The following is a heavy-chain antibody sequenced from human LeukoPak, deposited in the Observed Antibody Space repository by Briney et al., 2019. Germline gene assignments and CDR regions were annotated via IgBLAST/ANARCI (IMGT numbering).Heavy chain of an antibody. V-gene: IGHV3-21*04. J-gene: IGHJ4*02. CDR2: IGSGGRHI. CDR1: GFTFSTYT. CDR3: ARWRRSSFVDY. Sequence: GGSLRLSCAASGFTFSTYTMNWVRQAPGKGLEWVASIGSGGRHIHYADSVKGRFTISREKAKNSLYLQMNSLRAEDTAVYYCARWRRSSFVDYWGQGTLVTVSS. D-gene: IGHD6-13*01.